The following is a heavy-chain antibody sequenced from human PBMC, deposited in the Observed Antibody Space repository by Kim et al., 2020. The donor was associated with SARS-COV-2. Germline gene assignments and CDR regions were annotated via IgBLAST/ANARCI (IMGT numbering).Heavy chain of an antibody. CDR1: GFTFSSYG. CDR2: IWYDGSNK. D-gene: IGHD3-10*01. V-gene: IGHV3-33*01. CDR3: ASSLSWAPGDY. Sequence: GGSLRLSCAASGFTFSSYGMHWVRQAPGKGLEWVAVIWYDGSNKYYADSVKGRFTISRDNSKNTLYLQMNSLRAEDTAVYYCASSLSWAPGDYWGQGTLVTVSS. J-gene: IGHJ4*02.